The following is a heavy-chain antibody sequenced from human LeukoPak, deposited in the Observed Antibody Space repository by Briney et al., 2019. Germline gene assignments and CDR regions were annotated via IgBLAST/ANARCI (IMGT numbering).Heavy chain of an antibody. CDR1: GFTVSSNS. Sequence: GGSLRLSCTVSGFTVSSNSMSWIRQAPGKGLEWVSYISNSGSSKYYADSIKGRFTISRDNAKNSMYLQMSSLRAEDTAVYYCARDQYITGQRGFDPWGQGTLVTVSS. J-gene: IGHJ5*02. CDR3: ARDQYITGQRGFDP. D-gene: IGHD1-14*01. V-gene: IGHV3-11*04. CDR2: ISNSGSSK.